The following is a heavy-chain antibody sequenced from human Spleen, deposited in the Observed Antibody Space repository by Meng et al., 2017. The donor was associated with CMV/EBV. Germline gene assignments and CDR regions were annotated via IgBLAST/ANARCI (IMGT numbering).Heavy chain of an antibody. V-gene: IGHV1-2*02. J-gene: IGHJ4*02. CDR1: GYTFTAHY. CDR3: ARDNNWGPDY. D-gene: IGHD7-27*01. CDR2: IHPHRGDT. Sequence: ASLKVSCKASGYTFTAHYFHWVRQAPGQGLEWMGWIHPHRGDTNYAQQFQGRVTLTRDTSNNTGYMELTRLTSDDTAVYYCARDNNWGPDYWGQGTVVTVSS.